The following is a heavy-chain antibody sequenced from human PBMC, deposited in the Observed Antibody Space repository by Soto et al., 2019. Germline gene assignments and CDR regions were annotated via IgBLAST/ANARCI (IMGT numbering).Heavy chain of an antibody. CDR2: ISGSGGST. CDR1: GFTFSSYA. V-gene: IGHV3-23*01. CDR3: AKEGSSGWYLVAYFDY. Sequence: EVQLLESGGGLVQPGGSLRLSCAASGFTFSSYAMSWVRQAPGKGLEWVSAISGSGGSTYYADSVKGRFTISRDNSKNXLYLQMNSLRAEDTAVYYCAKEGSSGWYLVAYFDYWGQGTLVTVSS. J-gene: IGHJ4*02. D-gene: IGHD6-19*01.